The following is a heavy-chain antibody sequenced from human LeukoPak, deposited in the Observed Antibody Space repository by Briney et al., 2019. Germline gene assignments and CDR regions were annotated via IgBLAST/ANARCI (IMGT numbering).Heavy chain of an antibody. J-gene: IGHJ6*03. CDR1: GGTFSSYG. CDR2: IIPIFGTA. V-gene: IGHV1-69*05. D-gene: IGHD2/OR15-2a*01. CDR3: ARGFRYYYYYMDV. Sequence: SVKVSCKASGGTFSSYGISWVRQAPGQGLEWMGRIIPIFGTAKYAQKFQGRVTITTDESTSTAYMELSSLRYEDTAVYYCARGFRYYYYYMDVWGKGTTVTVSS.